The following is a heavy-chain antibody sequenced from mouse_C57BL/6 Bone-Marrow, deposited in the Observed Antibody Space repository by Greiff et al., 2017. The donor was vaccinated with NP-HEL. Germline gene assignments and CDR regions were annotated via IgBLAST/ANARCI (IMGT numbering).Heavy chain of an antibody. CDR2: ISGGGGNT. D-gene: IGHD2-1*01. CDR1: GFTFSSYT. CDR3: ARPLSRELYDGAWFAY. Sequence: DVHLVESGGGLVKPGGSLKLSCAASGFTFSSYTMSWVRQTPEQRLEWVATISGGGGNTYYPDSVKGRFTISRDNAKNTRYLQMSSLRSEDTALYYCARPLSRELYDGAWFAYWGQGTLVTVSA. J-gene: IGHJ3*01. V-gene: IGHV5-9*01.